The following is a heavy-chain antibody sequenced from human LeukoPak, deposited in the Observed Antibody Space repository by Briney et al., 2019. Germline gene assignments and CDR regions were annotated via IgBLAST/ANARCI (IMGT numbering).Heavy chain of an antibody. J-gene: IGHJ4*02. V-gene: IGHV5-51*01. CDR1: GYSFTSYW. D-gene: IGHD2-2*01. Sequence: GESLKISCKGSGYSFTSYWIGWVRQMPGKGLEWMGIIYPGDSDTRYSPSFQGQVTISADKSISTAYLQWSSLKASDTAMYYCARLPRYCNSTSCLWYFDYWGQGTLVTVSS. CDR3: ARLPRYCNSTSCLWYFDY. CDR2: IYPGDSDT.